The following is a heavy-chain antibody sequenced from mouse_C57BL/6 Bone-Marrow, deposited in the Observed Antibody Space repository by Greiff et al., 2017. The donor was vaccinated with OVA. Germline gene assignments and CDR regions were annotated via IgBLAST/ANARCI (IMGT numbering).Heavy chain of an antibody. Sequence: EVKVEESGGGLVQPGGSLKLSCAASGFTFSDFYMYWIRQTPEKRLEWVAYISNGGGSTYYPDTVKGRFTISRDNAKNTRYLQMSRLKSEDTAMYYCEGLDDMDYWGQGTSVTVSS. CDR3: EGLDDMDY. V-gene: IGHV5-12*01. J-gene: IGHJ4*01. CDR2: ISNGGGST. CDR1: GFTFSDFY.